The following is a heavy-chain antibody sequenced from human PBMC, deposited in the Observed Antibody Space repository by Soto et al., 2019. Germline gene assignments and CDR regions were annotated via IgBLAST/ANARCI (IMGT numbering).Heavy chain of an antibody. Sequence: SETLSLTCTVSGGSISSGGYYWSWIRQHPGKGLEWIGYIYYSGSTYYNPSLKSRVTISVDTSKNQFSLKLSSVTAADTAVYYCARDFRRVLDYWGQGTLVTAPQ. CDR3: ARDFRRVLDY. CDR2: IYYSGST. CDR1: GGSISSGGYY. D-gene: IGHD3-10*01. J-gene: IGHJ4*02. V-gene: IGHV4-31*03.